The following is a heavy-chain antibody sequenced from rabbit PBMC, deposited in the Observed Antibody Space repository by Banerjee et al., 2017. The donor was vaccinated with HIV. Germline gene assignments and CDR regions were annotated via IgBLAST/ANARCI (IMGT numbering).Heavy chain of an antibody. CDR2: IYTGDGNT. V-gene: IGHV1S45*01. Sequence: QQQLVESGGGLVKPGASLTLTCTASGFSFSSNYWICWVRQAPGKGLEWIACIYTGDGNTYYASWAKGRFTISKPSSTTVTLQMTSLTAADTATYFCARDNFAGYAGYGYPYYFNLWGPGTLVTVS. CDR3: ARDNFAGYAGYGYPYYFNL. CDR1: GFSFSSNYW. D-gene: IGHD7-1*01. J-gene: IGHJ4*01.